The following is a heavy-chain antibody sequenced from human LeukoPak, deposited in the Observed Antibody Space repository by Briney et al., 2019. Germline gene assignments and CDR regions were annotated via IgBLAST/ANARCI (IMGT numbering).Heavy chain of an antibody. D-gene: IGHD2-21*01. CDR1: GFTSTSYS. CDR2: ISSSSRYI. Sequence: GGSLRLSCAASGFTSTSYSMNWGRPAPGKGLEWVSSISSSSRYIYYADSVKGRFTNSRDNDKNSLYQQMNSLRAEDTAVYYCARAAALGGDYGMDVWGQGSTVTVSS. CDR3: ARAAALGGDYGMDV. J-gene: IGHJ6*02. V-gene: IGHV3-21*01.